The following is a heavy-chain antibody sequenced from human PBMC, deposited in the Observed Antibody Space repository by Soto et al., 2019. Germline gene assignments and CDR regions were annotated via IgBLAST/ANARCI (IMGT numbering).Heavy chain of an antibody. J-gene: IGHJ4*02. CDR1: GFSLSTSGVG. V-gene: IGHV2-5*01. CDR2: IYWNDDK. D-gene: IGHD6-13*01. Sequence: SGPTLVNPTQTLTLTCTFSGFSLSTSGVGVGWIRQPPGKALERLALIYWNDDKRYSPSLKSRLTLTKDTSKNQVVLTMTNMDPVDTATYYCAHSLQTAHSSSFPYFDYWGQGTLVTVSS. CDR3: AHSLQTAHSSSFPYFDY.